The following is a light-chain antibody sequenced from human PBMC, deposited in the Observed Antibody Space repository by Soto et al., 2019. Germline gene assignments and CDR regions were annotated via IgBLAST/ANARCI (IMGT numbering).Light chain of an antibody. Sequence: NFMLTQPHSVSESPGKTVTISCTRSSGSIASNYVQWYQQRPGSAPTTVIYEDNQRPSGVPDRFSGSIDSSSNSASLTISGLKTEDEAYYYWQYDDSSNPHVVFGGGTKLTVL. CDR2: EDN. CDR3: QYDDSSNPHVV. CDR1: SGSIASNY. J-gene: IGLJ2*01. V-gene: IGLV6-57*04.